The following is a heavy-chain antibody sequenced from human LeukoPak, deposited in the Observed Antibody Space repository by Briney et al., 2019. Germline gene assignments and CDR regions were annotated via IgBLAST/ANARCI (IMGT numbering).Heavy chain of an antibody. D-gene: IGHD3-22*01. J-gene: IGHJ4*02. CDR1: GGTFNSYA. CDR3: ARHSGYHSTMYLDY. CDR2: ITAIFRTT. Sequence: ASVKVSCKTSGGTFNSYAISWVRQAPGQGLEWMGGITAIFRTTNYAQKFQGRVTITADESMSTVYMELSSLRSEDTAVYYCARHSGYHSTMYLDYWGQGTLVTVSS. V-gene: IGHV1-69*13.